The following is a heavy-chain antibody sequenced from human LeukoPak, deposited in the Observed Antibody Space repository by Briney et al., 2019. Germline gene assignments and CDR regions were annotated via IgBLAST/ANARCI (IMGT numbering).Heavy chain of an antibody. V-gene: IGHV1-69*05. CDR1: GGTFSSYA. D-gene: IGHD2-2*01. Sequence: GASVKVSCKASGGTFSSYAISWVRQAPGQGLEWMGWIIPIFGTANYAQKFQGRVTITTDESTSTAYMELSSLRSEDTAVYYCARGAVVVPAAIGPRDDAFDIWGQGTMVTVSS. J-gene: IGHJ3*02. CDR2: IIPIFGTA. CDR3: ARGAVVVPAAIGPRDDAFDI.